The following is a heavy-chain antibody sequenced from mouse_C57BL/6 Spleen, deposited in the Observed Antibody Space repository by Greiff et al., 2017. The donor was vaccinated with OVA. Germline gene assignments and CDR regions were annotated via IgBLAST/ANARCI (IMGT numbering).Heavy chain of an antibody. V-gene: IGHV1-39*01. J-gene: IGHJ2*01. Sequence: EVQVVESGPELVKPGASVKISCKASGYSFTDYNMNWVKQSNGKSLEWIGVINPNYGTTSYNQKFKGKATLTVDQSSSTAYMQLNSLTSEDSAVYYCARSGYYGSSYYFDYWGQGTTLTVSS. CDR2: INPNYGTT. CDR3: ARSGYYGSSYYFDY. D-gene: IGHD1-1*01. CDR1: GYSFTDYN.